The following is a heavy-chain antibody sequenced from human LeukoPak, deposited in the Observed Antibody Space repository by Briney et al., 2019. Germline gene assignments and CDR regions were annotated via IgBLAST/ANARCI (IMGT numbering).Heavy chain of an antibody. CDR2: IIPIFGTA. V-gene: IGHV1-69*13. CDR1: GGTFSSYA. Sequence: ASVKASCKASGGTFSSYAISWVRQAPGQGLEWMGGIIPIFGTANYAQKFQGRVTITADESTSTAYMELSSLRSEDTAVYYCARDWGDSSSLLSHYYYMDVWGKGTTVTVSS. D-gene: IGHD6-6*01. J-gene: IGHJ6*03. CDR3: ARDWGDSSSLLSHYYYMDV.